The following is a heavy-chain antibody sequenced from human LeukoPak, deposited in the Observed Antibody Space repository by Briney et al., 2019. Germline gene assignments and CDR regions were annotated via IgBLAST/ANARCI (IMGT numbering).Heavy chain of an antibody. CDR3: AREGSYDILTGYYSFWDYYYMDV. V-gene: IGHV1-18*01. CDR1: GYTFTSYG. J-gene: IGHJ6*03. Sequence: GASVKVSCKASGYTFTSYGISWVRQAPGQGLEWMGWISAYNGNTNYAQKLQGRVTMTTDTSTSTAYMELRSPRSDDTAVYYCAREGSYDILTGYYSFWDYYYMDVWGKGTTVTVSS. CDR2: ISAYNGNT. D-gene: IGHD3-9*01.